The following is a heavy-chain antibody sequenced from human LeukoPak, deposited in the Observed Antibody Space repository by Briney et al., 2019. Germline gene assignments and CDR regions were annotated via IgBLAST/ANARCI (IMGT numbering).Heavy chain of an antibody. V-gene: IGHV3-7*04. Sequence: PGGSLRLSCAASGFTFSSYWMSWVRQAPGKGLEWVANIKQDGSEKYYVDSVKGRFTISRDSAKNSLYLQMNSLRAEDTAVYYCARANWGYYYYYYMDVWGKGTTVTVSS. CDR2: IKQDGSEK. D-gene: IGHD7-27*01. CDR3: ARANWGYYYYYYMDV. CDR1: GFTFSSYW. J-gene: IGHJ6*03.